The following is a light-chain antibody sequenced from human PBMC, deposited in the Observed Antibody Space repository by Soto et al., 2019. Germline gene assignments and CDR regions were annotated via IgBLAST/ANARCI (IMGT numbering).Light chain of an antibody. CDR1: QSVGST. Sequence: EIVLTQSPAALSVSPGKRATLSCWASQSVGSTLNWYQQKPGQAPRLLIYDTYFRATGIPARFSGSGAGTEVTLTLASLQSEDFGVYYCQRFNRWPLAFGGGTKVEI. J-gene: IGKJ4*01. CDR3: QRFNRWPLA. CDR2: DTY. V-gene: IGKV3-15*01.